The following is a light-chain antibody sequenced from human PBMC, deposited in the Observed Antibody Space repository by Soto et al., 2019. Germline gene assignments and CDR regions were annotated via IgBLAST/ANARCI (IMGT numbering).Light chain of an antibody. J-gene: IGKJ1*01. CDR2: KAS. V-gene: IGKV1-5*03. CDR3: QHYNSYSEA. Sequence: DIQMTQAPSTLSGSVGDIVTITCRASQTISSWLAWYQQKPGKAPKLLIYKASTLKSGVPSRFSGSGSGTECTLTISSLQTDDFATYYCQHYNSYSEAVGQGTKVELK. CDR1: QTISSW.